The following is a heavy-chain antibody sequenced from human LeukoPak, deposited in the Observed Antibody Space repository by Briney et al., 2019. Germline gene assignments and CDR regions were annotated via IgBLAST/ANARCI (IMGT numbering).Heavy chain of an antibody. V-gene: IGHV3-30*04. CDR1: GFTFSSYA. CDR3: ARARPSMWIDY. D-gene: IGHD5-12*01. J-gene: IGHJ4*02. Sequence: GRSLRLSCAASGFTFSSYAMYWVRQAPGKGLEWVAVISYDGSDKFYADSVKGRFTISRDSSKNTLYLQMDSLRPEDTAVYYCARARPSMWIDYWGQGTLVTVSS. CDR2: ISYDGSDK.